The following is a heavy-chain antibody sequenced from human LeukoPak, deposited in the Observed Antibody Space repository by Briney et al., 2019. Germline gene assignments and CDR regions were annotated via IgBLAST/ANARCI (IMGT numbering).Heavy chain of an antibody. CDR2: IWNDGSNK. V-gene: IGHV3-33*01. J-gene: IGHJ4*02. CDR3: ARASGPFDY. D-gene: IGHD3-10*01. CDR1: GFTFSIYG. Sequence: PGGSLRLSCAASGFTFSIYGMHWVRQAPGKGLEWVAVIWNDGSNKYYADSVKGRFTISRDNSKNTLYLQMNGLRVEDTAVYSCARASGPFDYWGQGTLVTVSS.